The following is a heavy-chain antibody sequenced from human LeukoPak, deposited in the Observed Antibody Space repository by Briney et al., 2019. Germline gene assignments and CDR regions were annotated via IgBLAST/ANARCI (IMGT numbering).Heavy chain of an antibody. Sequence: KSGGSLRLSCAASGFTFSSYSMNWVRQAPGKGLEWVSSISSSSSYIYYADSVKGRFTISRDNAKNSLYLQMNSLRAEDTAVYYCAGDSNLARYYGMDVWGQGTTVTVSS. CDR1: GFTFSSYS. D-gene: IGHD4-11*01. J-gene: IGHJ6*02. CDR2: ISSSSSYI. CDR3: AGDSNLARYYGMDV. V-gene: IGHV3-21*01.